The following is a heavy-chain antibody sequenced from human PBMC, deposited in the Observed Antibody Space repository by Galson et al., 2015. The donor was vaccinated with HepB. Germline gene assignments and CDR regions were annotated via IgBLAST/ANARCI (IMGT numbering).Heavy chain of an antibody. CDR2: IHHSGRS. J-gene: IGHJ6*02. V-gene: IGHV4-34*01. Sequence: ETLSLTCTVYGGSFSGYYWNWIRQPPGKGLEWIGEIHHSGRSSHNPSLKSRVTISVDTSKKQFSLKVSSVTAADTATYYCARGNHCSLSSCHSYFEYGLDVWGLGTTVTVSS. D-gene: IGHD2-15*01. CDR1: GGSFSGYY. CDR3: ARGNHCSLSSCHSYFEYGLDV.